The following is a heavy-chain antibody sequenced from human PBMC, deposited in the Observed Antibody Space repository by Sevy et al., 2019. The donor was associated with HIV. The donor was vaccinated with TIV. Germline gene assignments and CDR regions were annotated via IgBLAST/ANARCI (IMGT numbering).Heavy chain of an antibody. CDR2: ISWTSGSI. J-gene: IGHJ3*02. V-gene: IGHV3-9*01. Sequence: GGSLRLSCAASGFTFDDYAMHWVRQAPGKGLEWVSGISWTSGSIGYADSVKGRFTISRDNAKNSLYLQMNSLRAEDTALYYCAKIDYYDSSGYDDASDIWGQGTMVTVSS. CDR1: GFTFDDYA. D-gene: IGHD3-22*01. CDR3: AKIDYYDSSGYDDASDI.